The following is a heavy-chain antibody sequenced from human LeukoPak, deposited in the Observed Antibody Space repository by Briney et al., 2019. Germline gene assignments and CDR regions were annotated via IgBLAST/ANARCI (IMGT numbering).Heavy chain of an antibody. CDR1: GFTFSSYG. J-gene: IGHJ4*02. Sequence: PGGSLRLSCAASGFTFSSYGMHWVRQAPGKGLEWVAVISYDGSNKYYADSVKGRFTISRDNSKNTLYLQMNSLRAEDTAVYYCARGAAHDYWGQGTLVTVSS. D-gene: IGHD6-25*01. V-gene: IGHV3-30*04. CDR2: ISYDGSNK. CDR3: ARGAAHDY.